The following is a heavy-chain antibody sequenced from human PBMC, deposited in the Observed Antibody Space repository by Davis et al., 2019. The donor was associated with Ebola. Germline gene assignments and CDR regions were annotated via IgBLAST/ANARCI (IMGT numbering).Heavy chain of an antibody. V-gene: IGHV1-58*01. D-gene: IGHD2-15*01. CDR3: ARSPIVVVVAATPGYYYGMDV. Sequence: AASVKVSCKASGFTFTSSAVQWVRQARGQRLEWIGWIVVGSGNTSYAQKFQERVTITRDMSTSTAYMELSSLRSEDTAVYYCARSPIVVVVAATPGYYYGMDVWGQGTTVTVSS. CDR1: GFTFTSSA. CDR2: IVVGSGNT. J-gene: IGHJ6*02.